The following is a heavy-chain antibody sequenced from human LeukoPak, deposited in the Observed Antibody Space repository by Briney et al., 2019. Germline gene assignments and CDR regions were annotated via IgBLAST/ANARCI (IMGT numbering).Heavy chain of an antibody. V-gene: IGHV3-23*01. D-gene: IGHD3-22*01. CDR1: GFTFSSYA. Sequence: GGSLRLSCAASGFTFSSYAMSWVRQAPGKGLEGVSAISGSGGSPYNADPVKGRFTISKDNSKNTLYLQMNTLRAEDTAVYYCAEVDYYDSSGYYSMGAFDIWGQETMVTVSS. CDR2: ISGSGGSP. J-gene: IGHJ3*02. CDR3: AEVDYYDSSGYYSMGAFDI.